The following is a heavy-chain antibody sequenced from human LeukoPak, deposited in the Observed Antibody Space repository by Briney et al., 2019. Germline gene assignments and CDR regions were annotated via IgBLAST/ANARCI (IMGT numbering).Heavy chain of an antibody. CDR2: INHSGST. CDR3: ARGRQLALYGMDV. V-gene: IGHV4-34*01. CDR1: GGSFSGYY. D-gene: IGHD6-13*01. J-gene: IGHJ6*02. Sequence: SETLSLTCAVYGGSFSGYYWSWIRQPPGKGLEWIGEINHSGSTNYNPSLKSRVTISVDTSKNQFSLKLSSVTAADTAVYYCARGRQLALYGMDVWGQGTTVTVSS.